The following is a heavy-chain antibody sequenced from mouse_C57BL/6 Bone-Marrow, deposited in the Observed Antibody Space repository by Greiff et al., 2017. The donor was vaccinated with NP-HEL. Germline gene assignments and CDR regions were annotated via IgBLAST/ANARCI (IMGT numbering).Heavy chain of an antibody. V-gene: IGHV4-1*01. CDR1: GVDFSRYW. CDR2: INPDSSTI. J-gene: IGHJ4*01. CDR3: AQRNYYAMDY. Sequence: GVDFSRYWMSLVRRAPGKGLEWIGEINPDSSTINYASSLKDKFIISRDNAKNTLYLQMSKVRSEDTALYYCAQRNYYAMDYRGQGTSVTVSS.